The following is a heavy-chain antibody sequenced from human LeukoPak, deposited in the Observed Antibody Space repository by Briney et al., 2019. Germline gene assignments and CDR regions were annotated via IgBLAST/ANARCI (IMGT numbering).Heavy chain of an antibody. CDR2: TSYDGSNK. J-gene: IGHJ4*02. CDR3: AKDGVGSSWNFDY. Sequence: GGSLRLSCAASGFTFSSYGMHWVRQAPGKGLEWVAVTSYDGSNKYYADSVKGRFTISRDNSKNTLYLQMNSLRAEDTAVYYCAKDGVGSSWNFDYWGQGTLVTVSS. V-gene: IGHV3-30*18. D-gene: IGHD6-13*01. CDR1: GFTFSSYG.